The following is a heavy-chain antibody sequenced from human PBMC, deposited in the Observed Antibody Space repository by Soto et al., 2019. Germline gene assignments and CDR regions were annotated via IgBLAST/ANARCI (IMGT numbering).Heavy chain of an antibody. J-gene: IGHJ4*02. CDR2: IYHSGST. CDR3: ARNTKKRGFDY. V-gene: IGHV4-4*02. CDR1: GGSISSSNW. D-gene: IGHD1-26*01. Sequence: QVQLQESGPGLVKPSGTLSLTCAVSGGSISSSNWWSWVRQPPGKGLEWIGEIYHSGSTNYNPSLNSRVTISVDKSKNQFPLKLSSVTAADTAVYYCARNTKKRGFDYWGQGTLVTVSS.